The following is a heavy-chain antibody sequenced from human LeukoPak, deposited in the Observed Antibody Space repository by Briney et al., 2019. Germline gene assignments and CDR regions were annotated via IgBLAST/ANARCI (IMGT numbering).Heavy chain of an antibody. Sequence: SVKVSCKASGFTFTSSAMQWVRQARGQRLEWIGWIVVGSGNTNYAQKFQERVTITRDMSTSTAYMELSSLRSEDTAVYYCAARPTYYYDSSGYYPEYYFDYWGQGALVTVSS. CDR3: AARPTYYYDSSGYYPEYYFDY. J-gene: IGHJ4*01. CDR1: GFTFTSSA. V-gene: IGHV1-58*02. D-gene: IGHD3-22*01. CDR2: IVVGSGNT.